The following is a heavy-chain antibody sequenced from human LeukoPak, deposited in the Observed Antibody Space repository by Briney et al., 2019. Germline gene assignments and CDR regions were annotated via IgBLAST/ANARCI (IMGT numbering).Heavy chain of an antibody. CDR3: ARTGYYDILTGYYVGYYFDY. Sequence: GGSLRLSCAASGFTFSNYSMNWVRQAPGKGLEWVSSISSGSSYLYYADSVKGRFTISRDNAKNSLYLQMNSLRAEDTAVYYCARTGYYDILTGYYVGYYFDYWGQGTLVTVSS. CDR2: ISSGSSYL. CDR1: GFTFSNYS. V-gene: IGHV3-21*01. D-gene: IGHD3-9*01. J-gene: IGHJ4*02.